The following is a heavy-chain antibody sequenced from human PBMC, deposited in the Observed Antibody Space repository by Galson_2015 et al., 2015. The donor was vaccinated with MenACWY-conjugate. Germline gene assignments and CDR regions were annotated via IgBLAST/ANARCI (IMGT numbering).Heavy chain of an antibody. Sequence: CAISGDSVSRSSAAWNWIRQSPSRDLEWLGRTYFRFKWFNDYAESVKSRITIEADTSKNQFSLHLNSVTPDDTAVYYCTTGDGYNLRHRSASRSYSNGMDVWGQGTTVTVSS. V-gene: IGHV6-1*01. CDR1: GDSVSRSSAA. CDR3: TTGDGYNLRHRSASRSYSNGMDV. D-gene: IGHD5-24*01. J-gene: IGHJ6*02. CDR2: TYFRFKWFN.